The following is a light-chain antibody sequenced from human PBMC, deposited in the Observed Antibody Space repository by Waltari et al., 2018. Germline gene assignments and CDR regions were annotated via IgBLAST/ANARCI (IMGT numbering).Light chain of an antibody. V-gene: IGKV3-20*01. CDR2: HAS. CDR3: QHYESVPGT. CDR1: QSISKY. J-gene: IGKJ1*01. Sequence: EIVLTQSPGTLSLSPGERATLPCRASQSISKYLAWYPQKPGQATRLLIYHASSRAASIPNRFSGSGSGTDFSLTISRLEPEDFALYYCQHYESVPGTFGQGTKVEIK.